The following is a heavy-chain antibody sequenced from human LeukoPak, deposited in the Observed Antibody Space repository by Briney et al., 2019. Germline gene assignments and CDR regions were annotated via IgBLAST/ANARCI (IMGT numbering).Heavy chain of an antibody. D-gene: IGHD3-22*01. CDR1: GGSFSGYY. V-gene: IGHV4-34*01. J-gene: IGHJ4*02. Sequence: SETLSLTCAVYGGSFSGYYWSWIRQPPGKGLEWIGEINHSGSTNYNPSLKSRVTISVDTSKNQFSLKLSSVTAADTAVYYCARGRPGYYFDSSGCYSVGHFFDYWGQGTLVAVSS. CDR2: INHSGST. CDR3: ARGRPGYYFDSSGCYSVGHFFDY.